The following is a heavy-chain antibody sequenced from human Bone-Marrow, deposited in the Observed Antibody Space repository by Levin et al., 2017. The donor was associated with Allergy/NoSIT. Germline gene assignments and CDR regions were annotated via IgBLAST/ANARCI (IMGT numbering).Heavy chain of an antibody. J-gene: IGHJ4*02. CDR2: INWNGETA. D-gene: IGHD1-14*01. Sequence: GESLRLSCAGSGFTFADYAMSWVRRAPGKGLEWVSGINWNGETASYVDSVKGRFIISRDNAKDSLYLQMDSLRAEDTALYYCARDPGPGPFTMTPGFDHWGQGALVTVSS. CDR1: GFTFADYA. CDR3: ARDPGPGPFTMTPGFDH. V-gene: IGHV3-20*04.